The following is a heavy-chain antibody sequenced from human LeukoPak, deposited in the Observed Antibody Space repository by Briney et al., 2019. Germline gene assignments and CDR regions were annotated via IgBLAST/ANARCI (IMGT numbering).Heavy chain of an antibody. V-gene: IGHV4-61*01. D-gene: IGHD1-26*01. CDR1: GGSISSGSYY. CDR2: IYYNGST. Sequence: SKTLSLTCTVSGGSISSGSYYWSWIRQPPGKGLEWIGYIYYNGSTNHNPSLKSRVTISVDTSKNQFSLKLSSVTAADTAVYYCARQHSGSYYRGGRAPSGNYHGMDVWGQGTTVTVSS. J-gene: IGHJ6*02. CDR3: ARQHSGSYYRGGRAPSGNYHGMDV.